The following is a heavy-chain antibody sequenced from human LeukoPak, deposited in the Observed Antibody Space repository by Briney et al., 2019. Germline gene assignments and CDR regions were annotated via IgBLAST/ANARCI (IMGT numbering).Heavy chain of an antibody. CDR2: IYYSGST. V-gene: IGHV4-39*01. D-gene: IGHD6-13*01. J-gene: IGHJ4*02. Sequence: RQPPGKGLEWIGSIYYSGSTYYNPSLKSRVTISVDTSKNQFSLKLSSVTAADTAVYYCATHTSPSIGAAGTDNWGQGTLVTVSS. CDR3: ATHTSPSIGAAGTDN.